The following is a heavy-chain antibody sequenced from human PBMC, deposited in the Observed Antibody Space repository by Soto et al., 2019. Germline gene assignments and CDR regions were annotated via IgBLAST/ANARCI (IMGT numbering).Heavy chain of an antibody. Sequence: PSETLSLTCAVYGGSFSGYYWSWIRQPPGKGLEWIGEINHSGSTNYNPSLKSRVTISVDTSRNRFSLKLSSVTASDTAVYYCASCFGELLYGDWFDPRGQGTLVTVSS. J-gene: IGHJ5*02. D-gene: IGHD3-10*01. CDR2: INHSGST. V-gene: IGHV4-34*01. CDR1: GGSFSGYY. CDR3: ASCFGELLYGDWFDP.